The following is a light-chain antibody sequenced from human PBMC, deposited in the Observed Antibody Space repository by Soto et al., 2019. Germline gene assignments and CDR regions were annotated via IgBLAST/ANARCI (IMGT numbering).Light chain of an antibody. V-gene: IGKV3-15*01. J-gene: IGKJ3*01. CDR3: HQYNNLPFT. CDR2: GAS. CDR1: QSVSSD. Sequence: EIVMTQSPAPLSVSPGERATLSCRASQSVSSDLPWYQQKPGQAPRLLIYGASTMATGIPARFSGSGSVTEFTLTISSLQSEDSAVYFCHQYNNLPFTFGPGTKVDIK.